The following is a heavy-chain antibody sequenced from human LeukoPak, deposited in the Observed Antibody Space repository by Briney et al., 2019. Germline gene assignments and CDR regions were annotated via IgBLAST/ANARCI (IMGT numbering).Heavy chain of an antibody. CDR3: ARGGGYSSSWYGGYFDY. V-gene: IGHV4-34*01. Sequence: SETLSLTCAVYGGSFSGYYWSWIRQPPGKGLEWIGEINHSGSTSYNPSLKSQVTISVDTSKNQFSLKLSSLTAADTAVYYCARGGGYSSSWYGGYFDYWGQGTLVTVSS. CDR1: GGSFSGYY. J-gene: IGHJ4*02. CDR2: INHSGST. D-gene: IGHD6-13*01.